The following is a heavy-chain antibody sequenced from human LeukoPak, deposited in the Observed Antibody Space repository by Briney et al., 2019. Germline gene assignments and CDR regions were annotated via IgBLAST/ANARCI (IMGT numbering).Heavy chain of an antibody. J-gene: IGHJ6*03. CDR3: ARAGSGLTYMDV. V-gene: IGHV3-20*04. D-gene: IGHD3-10*01. CDR2: INWNGGST. Sequence: GGSLRLSCAASGFTFDDYGMSWVRQAPGKGLEWVSGINWNGGSTGYADSVKGQFTISRDNAKNSLYLQMNSLRAEDTALYYCARAGSGLTYMDVWGKGTTVTVSS. CDR1: GFTFDDYG.